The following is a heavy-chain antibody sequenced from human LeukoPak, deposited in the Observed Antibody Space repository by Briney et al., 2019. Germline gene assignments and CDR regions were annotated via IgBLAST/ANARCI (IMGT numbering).Heavy chain of an antibody. V-gene: IGHV4-39*01. D-gene: IGHD6-13*01. CDR2: IYYSGST. Sequence: SETLSLTCTVSGGSISSSSYSWGWIRQPPGKGLEWTGSIYYSGSTYYNPSLKSRVTISVDTSKNQFSLKLSSVTAADTAVYYCARRLAGTEDYWGQGTLVTVSS. J-gene: IGHJ4*02. CDR3: ARRLAGTEDY. CDR1: GGSISSSSYS.